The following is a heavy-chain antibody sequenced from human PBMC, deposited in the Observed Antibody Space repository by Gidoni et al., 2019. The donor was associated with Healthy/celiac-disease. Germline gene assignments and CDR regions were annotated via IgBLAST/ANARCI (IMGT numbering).Heavy chain of an antibody. CDR3: AKGGYCSGGSCYNYYYYMDV. Sequence: EVQLLESGGGLVQPGGSLRLPCAASGFTLSSYAMSWVRQAPGKGLEWGSAISGRGGSTYYADSVKGRFTISRENSKNTLYLQMNSLRAEDTAVYYCAKGGYCSGGSCYNYYYYMDVWGKGTTVTVSS. V-gene: IGHV3-23*01. CDR2: ISGRGGST. D-gene: IGHD2-15*01. J-gene: IGHJ6*03. CDR1: GFTLSSYA.